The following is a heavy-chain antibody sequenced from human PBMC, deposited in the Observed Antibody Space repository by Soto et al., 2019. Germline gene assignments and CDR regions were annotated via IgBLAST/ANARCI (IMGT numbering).Heavy chain of an antibody. CDR3: ARGIAAAGPKLDY. Sequence: SDTLSLTCAVYGGSFSGYYWKWIRQPPGKGLEWIGEINHSGSTNYNPSLKSRVTISVDTSKNQFSLKLSSVTAADTAVYYCARGIAAAGPKLDYWGQGTLVT. CDR2: INHSGST. V-gene: IGHV4-34*01. D-gene: IGHD6-13*01. J-gene: IGHJ4*02. CDR1: GGSFSGYY.